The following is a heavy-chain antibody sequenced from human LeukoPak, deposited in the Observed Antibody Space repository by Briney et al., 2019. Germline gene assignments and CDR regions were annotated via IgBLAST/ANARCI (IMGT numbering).Heavy chain of an antibody. V-gene: IGHV1-69*13. D-gene: IGHD4-17*01. CDR2: IIPIFGTA. Sequence: SVKVSCKASGGTFSSYAISRVRQAPGQGLEWMGGIIPIFGTANYAQKFQGRVTITADESTSTAYMELSSLRSEDTAVYYCARASEPDGPMTTVTTGYFDLWGRGTLVTVSS. J-gene: IGHJ2*01. CDR3: ARASEPDGPMTTVTTGYFDL. CDR1: GGTFSSYA.